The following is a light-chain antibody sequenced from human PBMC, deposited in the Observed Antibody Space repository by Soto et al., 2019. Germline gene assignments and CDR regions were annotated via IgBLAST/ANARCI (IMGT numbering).Light chain of an antibody. CDR1: SSDVGAYNY. CDR2: EVS. Sequence: QSALTQPASVSGSPGQSITISCTGTSSDVGAYNYVSWYQQQSGKAPKLMIHEVSNRPSGVSNRFSGSKSGNTASLTISGPQVGDGVDYYASSYTPPRAYVFEFGTNLT. CDR3: SSYTPPRAYV. V-gene: IGLV2-14*01. J-gene: IGLJ1*01.